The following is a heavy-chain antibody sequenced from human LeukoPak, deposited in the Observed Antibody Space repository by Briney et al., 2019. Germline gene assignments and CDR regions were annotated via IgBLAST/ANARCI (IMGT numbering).Heavy chain of an antibody. CDR1: GYTFTGYD. D-gene: IGHD5-12*01. J-gene: IGHJ4*02. V-gene: IGHV1-8*03. CDR2: MNPNSGNI. Sequence: ASVKVSCKASGYTFTGYDINWVRQATGQGLEWMGWMNPNSGNIGYAQKFQGRVTITRNTSISTAYMELSSLRSEDTAVYYCARTTYSGYDLSVTSFDYWGQGTLVTVSS. CDR3: ARTTYSGYDLSVTSFDY.